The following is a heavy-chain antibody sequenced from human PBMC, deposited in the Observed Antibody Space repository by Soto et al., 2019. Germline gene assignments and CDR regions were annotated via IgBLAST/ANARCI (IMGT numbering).Heavy chain of an antibody. CDR3: AREVHDILTGPPWVWYFDL. D-gene: IGHD3-9*01. J-gene: IGHJ2*01. CDR2: INDRGSI. Sequence: QVQLQQWGAGPLRPLETLSLTCGVSGGSFSGYYWAWIRQPPGKGLEWIGEINDRGSINYNPFLKSRVSISVDTSKNHYSLNLRSVTAADTAVYYCAREVHDILTGPPWVWYFDLWGRGTLVTVSS. CDR1: GGSFSGYY. V-gene: IGHV4-34*01.